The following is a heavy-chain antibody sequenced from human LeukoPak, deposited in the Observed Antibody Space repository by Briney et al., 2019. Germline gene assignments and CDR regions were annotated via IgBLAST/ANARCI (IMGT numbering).Heavy chain of an antibody. J-gene: IGHJ3*02. CDR3: AKGGWLGQSPSDVLDM. V-gene: IGHV3-23*01. CDR2: VSISGDIT. CDR1: GFSFSGYA. Sequence: GGSLRLSCAASGFSFSGYAMSWLRQAPGKGLEWVSGVSISGDITKYADSVKGRFTISRDNSKNTLFLQMNSLRDEDTAAYYCAKGGWLGQSPSDVLDMWGQGTMVTVSS. D-gene: IGHD3-10*01.